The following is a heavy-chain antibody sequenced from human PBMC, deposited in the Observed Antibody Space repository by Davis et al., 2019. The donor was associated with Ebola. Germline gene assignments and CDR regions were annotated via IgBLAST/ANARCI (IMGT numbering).Heavy chain of an antibody. Sequence: AASVKVSCKASGYTFKNSAISWVRQAPGQGLEWMGWMNPNSGNTGYAQKFQGRVTMTRNTSISTAYMEVSSLRSEDTAVYYCARRLGVSKDTRHDHWGQGTLVTVSS. CDR2: MNPNSGNT. V-gene: IGHV1-8*01. CDR3: ARRLGVSKDTRHDH. CDR1: GYTFKNSA. D-gene: IGHD2-15*01. J-gene: IGHJ4*02.